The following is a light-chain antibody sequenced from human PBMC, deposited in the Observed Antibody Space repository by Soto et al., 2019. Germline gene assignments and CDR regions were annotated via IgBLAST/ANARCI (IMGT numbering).Light chain of an antibody. J-gene: IGKJ1*01. V-gene: IGKV3-20*01. Sequence: EIVLTQSPGTLSLSPGERATLSCRASQSVSSAYLAWYQQKPGQAPRLLIYGASSRATGIPGRISGSGSGTDFTLTISRLEPEDFAVYYCQHYGSSRWTFGQGTKVDIK. CDR1: QSVSSAY. CDR2: GAS. CDR3: QHYGSSRWT.